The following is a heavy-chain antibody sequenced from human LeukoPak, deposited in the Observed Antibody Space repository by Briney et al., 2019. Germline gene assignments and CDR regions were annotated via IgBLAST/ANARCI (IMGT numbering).Heavy chain of an antibody. Sequence: SGPTLVKPTQTLTLTCTFSGFSLSTSGMRVSWIRQPPGKALEWLARIHWDDNKFYSISLKTRLTISKDTSKNQVVLTMTNMDPVDTATYYCARIPQYCSGGTCYSGTFDYWGQGTLVTVSS. CDR1: GFSLSTSGMR. CDR2: IHWDDNK. V-gene: IGHV2-70*04. J-gene: IGHJ4*02. CDR3: ARIPQYCSGGTCYSGTFDY. D-gene: IGHD2-15*01.